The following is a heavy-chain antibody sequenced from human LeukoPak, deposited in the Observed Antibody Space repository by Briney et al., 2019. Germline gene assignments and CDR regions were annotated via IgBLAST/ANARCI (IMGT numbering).Heavy chain of an antibody. CDR1: GYSISSGYY. D-gene: IGHD3-3*01. J-gene: IGHJ4*02. CDR2: IYHSGST. Sequence: SETLSLTCTVSGYSISSGYYWGWIRQPPGKGLEWIGSIYHSGSTYYNPSLKSRVTISVDTSKSQFSLRLSSVTAADPAVYYCARAYYDFWSGYFYFDYWGQGTLVTVSS. V-gene: IGHV4-38-2*02. CDR3: ARAYYDFWSGYFYFDY.